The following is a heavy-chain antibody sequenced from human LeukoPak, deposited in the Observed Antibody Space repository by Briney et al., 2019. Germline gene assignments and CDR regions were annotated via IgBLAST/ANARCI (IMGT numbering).Heavy chain of an antibody. CDR2: MNPNSGNT. V-gene: IGHV1-8*01. D-gene: IGHD6-13*01. J-gene: IGHJ1*01. CDR3: AREAAAGQYFQH. Sequence: ASVKVSCKASGYTFTSFDIYWVRQATGQGLEWMGGMNPNSGNTGYAQKFQGRVTMTRNTSINTAYMELSSLRSEDTAVYYCAREAAAGQYFQHWGQGTLVTVSS. CDR1: GYTFTSFD.